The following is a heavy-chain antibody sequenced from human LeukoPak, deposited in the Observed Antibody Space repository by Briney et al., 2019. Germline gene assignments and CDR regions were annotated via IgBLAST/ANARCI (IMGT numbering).Heavy chain of an antibody. J-gene: IGHJ4*02. CDR2: ISGSGGST. CDR1: GFTFNNYA. Sequence: GGSLRLSCAASGFTFNNYAMSWVRQAPGKGLEWVSAISGSGGSTFYADSVKGRFTISRDNSKNTLYLQMNSLRAEDTAVYYCAKDRQYSYGYPVYFEYWGQGTLVAVSS. CDR3: AKDRQYSYGYPVYFEY. V-gene: IGHV3-23*01. D-gene: IGHD5-18*01.